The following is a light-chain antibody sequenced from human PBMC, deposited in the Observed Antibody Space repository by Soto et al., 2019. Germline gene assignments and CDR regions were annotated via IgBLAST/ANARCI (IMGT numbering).Light chain of an antibody. J-gene: IGKJ1*01. CDR2: GAS. Sequence: EIVMTQSPATLSVSPGERVTLSCRASQSVSSNLAWYQQKPGQAPRLLIYGASTRATGFPARFSGSGSGTEFTLTISSLQSEDLAVYYCQQYNNWPPWTFGQGTKVEIK. CDR1: QSVSSN. V-gene: IGKV3-15*01. CDR3: QQYNNWPPWT.